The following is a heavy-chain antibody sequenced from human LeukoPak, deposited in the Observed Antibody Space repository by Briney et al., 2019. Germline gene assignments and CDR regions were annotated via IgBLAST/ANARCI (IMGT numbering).Heavy chain of an antibody. CDR3: ARGRAVAGPSRIKYYYYGMDV. J-gene: IGHJ6*02. D-gene: IGHD6-19*01. V-gene: IGHV4-34*01. CDR1: GGSFSGYY. CDR2: INHSGST. Sequence: SETLSLTCAVYGGSFSGYYWSWIRQPPGKGLEWIGEINHSGSTNYNPSLKSRVTISVGTSKNQFSLKLSSVTAADTAVYYCARGRAVAGPSRIKYYYYGMDVWGQGTTVTVSS.